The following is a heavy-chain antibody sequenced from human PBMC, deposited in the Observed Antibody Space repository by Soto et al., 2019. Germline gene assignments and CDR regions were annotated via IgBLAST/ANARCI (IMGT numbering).Heavy chain of an antibody. D-gene: IGHD3-10*01. CDR3: SRRPSDIAYFGVLHF. CDR2: IKEDGSEK. Sequence: GGSLRLSCAASGLNFSRHWMTWVRQAPGKGLEWVANIKEDGSEKYYVDSVKGRFTISRDNAENSVFLQMNSLRVERTAMYYCSRRPSDIAYFGVLHFWGQGTRVTVSS. V-gene: IGHV3-7*03. J-gene: IGHJ4*02. CDR1: GLNFSRHW.